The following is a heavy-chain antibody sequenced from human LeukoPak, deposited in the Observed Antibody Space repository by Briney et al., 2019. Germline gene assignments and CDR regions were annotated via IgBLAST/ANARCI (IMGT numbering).Heavy chain of an antibody. J-gene: IGHJ4*02. D-gene: IGHD4-17*01. CDR2: ISSSGSTI. Sequence: GGSLRLSCAASGFTFSSYEMNWVRQAPGKGLEWVSYISSSGSTIYYADSVKGRFTISRDNAKNSLYLQMNSLRAEDTAVYYCARAYGDYDFDYWSQGTLVTVSS. CDR1: GFTFSSYE. CDR3: ARAYGDYDFDY. V-gene: IGHV3-48*03.